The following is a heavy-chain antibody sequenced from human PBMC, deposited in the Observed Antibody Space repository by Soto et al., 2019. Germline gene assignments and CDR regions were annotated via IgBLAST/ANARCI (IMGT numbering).Heavy chain of an antibody. Sequence: QVQLQESGPGLVKPSQTLSLTCTVSGGSISSGNYYWTWIRQPPGKGLEWIGCTYYGWSTSYNPSLQSRIAISDDTSKDQFSLRLNSLAAADTAVYFCARDVGPAYYGSGRPFDHRGQGTPVTVSS. CDR2: TYYGWST. CDR3: ARDVGPAYYGSGRPFDH. D-gene: IGHD3-10*01. CDR1: GGSISSGNYY. V-gene: IGHV4-30-4*01. J-gene: IGHJ4*02.